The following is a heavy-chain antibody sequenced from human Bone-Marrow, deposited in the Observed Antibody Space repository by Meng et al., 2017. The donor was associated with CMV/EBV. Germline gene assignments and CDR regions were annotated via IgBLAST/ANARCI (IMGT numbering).Heavy chain of an antibody. CDR2: IYYSGTT. V-gene: IGHV4-39*07. J-gene: IGHJ4*02. CDR3: ASTNGY. CDR1: GSSINSTYSY. D-gene: IGHD2-8*01. Sequence: QVQLQESGPGLVKPSETLSLTFTGSGSSINSTYSYRGWIRQPPGKNLEWIGSIYYSGTTYYNPSLKSRLTISINTSRNRFSLKLSSVTAADTAIYYCASTNGYWGQGTLVTVSS.